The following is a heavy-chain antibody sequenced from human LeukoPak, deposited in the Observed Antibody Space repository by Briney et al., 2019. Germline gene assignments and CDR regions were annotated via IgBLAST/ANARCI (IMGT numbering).Heavy chain of an antibody. CDR2: IIPILGIT. D-gene: IGHD3-10*01. CDR3: ARDRGGDAFDI. Sequence: SVKVSCKASGGTFNNYAINWVRQAPGQGLEWMGRIIPILGITNCAQKFQGRVTITADKSTSTAYMELSSLRSDDTAVYYCARDRGGDAFDIWGQGTMVTVSS. V-gene: IGHV1-69*04. J-gene: IGHJ3*02. CDR1: GGTFNNYA.